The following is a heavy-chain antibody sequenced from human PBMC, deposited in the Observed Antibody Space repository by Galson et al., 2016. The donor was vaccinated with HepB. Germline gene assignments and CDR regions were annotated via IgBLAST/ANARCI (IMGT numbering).Heavy chain of an antibody. D-gene: IGHD3-16*01. Sequence: SLRLSCAASGFTFSTYSMNWVRQAPGKGLEWVSFISITSGYKYYADSLKGRVTISRDNDKNSLYLQMNSLRAEDTAVYYCAIPPEGDRKYFDLWGRGTLVTVSS. CDR2: ISITSGYK. CDR1: GFTFSTYS. J-gene: IGHJ2*01. V-gene: IGHV3-21*01. CDR3: AIPPEGDRKYFDL.